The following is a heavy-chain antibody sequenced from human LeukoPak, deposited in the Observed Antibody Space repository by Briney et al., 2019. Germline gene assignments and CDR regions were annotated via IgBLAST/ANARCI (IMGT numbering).Heavy chain of an antibody. V-gene: IGHV3-23*01. D-gene: IGHD3-22*01. Sequence: GGSLRLSCAASGFTFSSYGMSWVRQAPGKVLEWVSAISGSGGSTYYADSVKGRFTISRDNSKNTLYLQMNSLRAEDTAVYYCAKGTTMTPFDYWGQGTLVTVSS. CDR1: GFTFSSYG. CDR2: ISGSGGST. J-gene: IGHJ4*02. CDR3: AKGTTMTPFDY.